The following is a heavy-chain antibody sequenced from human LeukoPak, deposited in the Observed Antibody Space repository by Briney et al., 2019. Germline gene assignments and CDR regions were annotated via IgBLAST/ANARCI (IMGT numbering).Heavy chain of an antibody. J-gene: IGHJ4*02. Sequence: PGGSLRLSCAASGFTVSSNYMSWVRQAPGKGLEWVSVTYSGGSTYYADSVKGRFTISRDNSKNTLYLQMNSLRAEDTAVYYCAPVGDREAFDYWGQGTLVTVSS. CDR1: GFTVSSNY. CDR2: TYSGGST. D-gene: IGHD1-14*01. V-gene: IGHV3-66*01. CDR3: APVGDREAFDY.